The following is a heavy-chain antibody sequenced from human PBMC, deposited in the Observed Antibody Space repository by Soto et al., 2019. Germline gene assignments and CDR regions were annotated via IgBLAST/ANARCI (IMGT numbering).Heavy chain of an antibody. J-gene: IGHJ5*02. CDR1: GYTFINYG. CDR3: ARGWVGSGYDP. D-gene: IGHD5-12*01. Sequence: QVPLVQSGAEVKKPGASVKVSCKASGYTFINYGINWVRQAPGQGLEWMGWITPYNGNTNYAQKLQGRVTMTTDTSTSTAYMELRSLRSDDTAGYYCARGWVGSGYDPWGQGTLVTVSS. CDR2: ITPYNGNT. V-gene: IGHV1-18*01.